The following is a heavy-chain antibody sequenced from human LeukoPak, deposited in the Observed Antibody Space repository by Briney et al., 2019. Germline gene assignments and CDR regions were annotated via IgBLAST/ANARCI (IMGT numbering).Heavy chain of an antibody. CDR1: GYTFTTYG. Sequence: AAVTVSCKASGYTFTTYGISWVRQAPGQGLEWMGWICAYNGNTSYAQKFQGRVTMTRNTPTSTVYMERSSLRSEDTAVYYCARGEVYGGPFAAWGQATLVTVPS. CDR3: ARGEVYGGPFAA. V-gene: IGHV1-18*01. D-gene: IGHD2-8*01. CDR2: ICAYNGNT. J-gene: IGHJ5*02.